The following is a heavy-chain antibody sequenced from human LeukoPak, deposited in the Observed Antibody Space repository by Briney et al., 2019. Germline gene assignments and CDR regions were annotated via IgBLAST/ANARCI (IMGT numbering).Heavy chain of an antibody. Sequence: GGSLRLSCAASGFTFSSYGMHWVRQAPGKGLEWVAFIRYDGSNKYYADSVKGRFTISRDNSKNTLYLQMNSLRAEDTAVYYCAKVSQGRGSYGTFDYWGQGTLVTVSS. CDR3: AKVSQGRGSYGTFDY. J-gene: IGHJ4*02. CDR1: GFTFSSYG. D-gene: IGHD1-26*01. CDR2: IRYDGSNK. V-gene: IGHV3-30*02.